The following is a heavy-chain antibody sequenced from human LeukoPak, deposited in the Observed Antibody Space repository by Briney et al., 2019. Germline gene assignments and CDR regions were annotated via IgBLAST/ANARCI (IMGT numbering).Heavy chain of an antibody. D-gene: IGHD2/OR15-2a*01. J-gene: IGHJ4*02. V-gene: IGHV4-59*08. CDR1: GGSVSSDY. CDR3: ARHPFSSPFDY. Sequence: SETLSLTCTVSGGSVSSDYWSWIRQPPGKGLEWVGYIYHTGNSDYNPSLKSRATISLDTSKNQFSLKLTSVTAADTAVYFCARHPFSSPFDYWGQGTLVTVSS. CDR2: IYHTGNS.